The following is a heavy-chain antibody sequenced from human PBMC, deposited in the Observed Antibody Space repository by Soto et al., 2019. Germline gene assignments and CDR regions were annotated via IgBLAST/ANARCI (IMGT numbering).Heavy chain of an antibody. V-gene: IGHV1-69*01. J-gene: IGHJ6*02. CDR2: IIPIFDIT. D-gene: IGHD3-22*01. Sequence: QVQLVQSGAEVKKPGSSVKVSCKASGGTFRSYSISWVRQAPGQGHEWMGGIIPIFDITNYAQKFQGRVTITADESTSTAYMELSSLGSDDTAVYYCARPDEGGYSSNHHYYYALDVWGQGTTVTV. CDR3: ARPDEGGYSSNHHYYYALDV. CDR1: GGTFRSYS.